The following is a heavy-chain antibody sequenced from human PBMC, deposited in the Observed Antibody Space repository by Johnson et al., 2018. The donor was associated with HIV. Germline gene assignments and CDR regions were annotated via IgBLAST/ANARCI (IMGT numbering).Heavy chain of an antibody. V-gene: IGHV3-30-3*01. J-gene: IGHJ3*02. CDR3: AGGYYGSSGLDAFDS. Sequence: QVQLVESGGGVVQPGRSLRLSCAASGFTFSSYAMHWVRQAPGKGLEWVAVISYDGSNKYYADSVKGRFTISRDNSKNTLYLQMNSLRAEDTAVYYCAGGYYGSSGLDAFDSWGQGTMVTVSS. D-gene: IGHD3-22*01. CDR1: GFTFSSYA. CDR2: ISYDGSNK.